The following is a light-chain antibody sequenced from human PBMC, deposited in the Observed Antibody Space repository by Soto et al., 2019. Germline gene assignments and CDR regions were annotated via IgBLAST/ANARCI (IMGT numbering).Light chain of an antibody. J-gene: IGKJ5*01. V-gene: IGKV3-20*01. Sequence: EIVVTQSPVTLSLSPGERATLSCRASQSISSSYLAWYQQKRAQAPRLLIYGASSGATGIPDRFSGSGSGTDFTLTISRLEPEDFAVYYCQQYGSSPITFGQGTRLEIK. CDR3: QQYGSSPIT. CDR2: GAS. CDR1: QSISSSY.